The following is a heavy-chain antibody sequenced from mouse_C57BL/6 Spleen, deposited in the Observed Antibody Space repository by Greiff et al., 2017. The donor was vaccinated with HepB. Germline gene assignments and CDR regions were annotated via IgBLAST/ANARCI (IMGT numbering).Heavy chain of an antibody. V-gene: IGHV14-1*01. D-gene: IGHD1-1*01. Sequence: VQLQQSGAELVRPGASVKLSCTASGFNIKDYYMHWVKQRPEQGLEWIGRIDPEDGDTEYAPKFQGKATMTADTSSNTAYLQLSSLTSEDTAVYYCTPSYYGSSPFDYWGQGTTLTVSS. CDR1: GFNIKDYY. CDR2: IDPEDGDT. J-gene: IGHJ2*01. CDR3: TPSYYGSSPFDY.